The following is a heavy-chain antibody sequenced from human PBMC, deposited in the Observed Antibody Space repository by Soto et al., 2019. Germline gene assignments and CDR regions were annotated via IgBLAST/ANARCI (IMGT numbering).Heavy chain of an antibody. CDR3: ARDLGTMVRGVITKPV. J-gene: IGHJ4*02. CDR1: GFTFSSYS. CDR2: ISSSSSYI. D-gene: IGHD3-10*01. V-gene: IGHV3-21*01. Sequence: GGSLRLPCAASGFTFSSYSMNWVRQAPGKGLEWVSSISSSSSYIYYADSVKGRFTISRDNAKNSLYLQMNSLRAEDTAVYYCARDLGTMVRGVITKPVWGQGTLVTVSS.